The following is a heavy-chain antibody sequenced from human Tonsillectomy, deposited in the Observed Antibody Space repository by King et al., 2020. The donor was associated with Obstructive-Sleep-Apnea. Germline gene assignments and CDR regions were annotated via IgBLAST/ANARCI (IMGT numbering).Heavy chain of an antibody. D-gene: IGHD6-13*01. CDR3: AKEMIAAAATGGMDV. J-gene: IGHJ6*02. CDR1: GFTFSNYG. CDR2: ISYDGSHK. Sequence: VQLVESGGGVVQPERSLKLSCAASGFTFSNYGIHWVRQAPGKGLEWVAVISYDGSHKYYAESVKGRFTISRDNSKNTLYLQMNSLRAEDTAVYYCAKEMIAAAATGGMDVWGQGTTVTVSS. V-gene: IGHV3-30*18.